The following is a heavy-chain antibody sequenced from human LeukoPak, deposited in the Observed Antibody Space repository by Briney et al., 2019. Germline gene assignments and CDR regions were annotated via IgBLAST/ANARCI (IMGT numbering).Heavy chain of an antibody. D-gene: IGHD3-3*01. CDR3: ARGIFGVGEDWFDP. V-gene: IGHV4-4*07. Sequence: SETLSLTCTVSGGSISSYYWSWIRQPAGKGLEWIGRIYTSGSTNYNPSLKSRVTMSVDTSKNQFSLKLSSVTAAGTAVYYCARGIFGVGEDWFDPWGQGTLVTVSS. J-gene: IGHJ5*02. CDR1: GGSISSYY. CDR2: IYTSGST.